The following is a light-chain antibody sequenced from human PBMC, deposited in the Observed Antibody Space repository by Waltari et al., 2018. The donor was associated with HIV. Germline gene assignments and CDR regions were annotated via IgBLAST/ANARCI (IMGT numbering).Light chain of an antibody. CDR2: DAS. V-gene: IGKV1-9*01. Sequence: DIQLTQSPSFLSASVGDRVTITCRASQGIDSYLAWYQQKPGKAPKLLTYDASTLQSGVPSRFSGSGSGTEFTLTSSSLQPEDFATYYCQQLKTYPAVTFGQGTGLEI. CDR1: QGIDSY. CDR3: QQLKTYPAVT. J-gene: IGKJ5*01.